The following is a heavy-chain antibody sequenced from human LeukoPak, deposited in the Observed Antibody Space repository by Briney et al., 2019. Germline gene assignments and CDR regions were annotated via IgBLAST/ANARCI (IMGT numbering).Heavy chain of an antibody. J-gene: IGHJ3*01. CDR1: GFTVDSTY. CDR3: ARGFRAFDF. CDR2: ISSTSTSI. V-gene: IGHV3-21*01. Sequence: PGGSLRLSCAASGFTVDSTYMSWVRQAPGKGLEWVSSISSTSTSIYHADSVKGRFTISRDNTKNSLYLQMDSLRAEDTAVYYCARGFRAFDFWAQGTMVTVSS.